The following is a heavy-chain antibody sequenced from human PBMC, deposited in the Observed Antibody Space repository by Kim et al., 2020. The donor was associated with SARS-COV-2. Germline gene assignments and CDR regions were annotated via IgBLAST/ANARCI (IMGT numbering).Heavy chain of an antibody. J-gene: IGHJ5*02. CDR2: IYYSGST. D-gene: IGHD4-4*01. Sequence: SETLSLTCTVSGGSISSYYWSWIRQPPGKGLEWIGYIYYSGSTNYNPSLKSRVTISVDTSKNQFSLKLSSVTAADTAVYYCARVTRATVHWFDPWGQGTLVTVSS. CDR3: ARVTRATVHWFDP. V-gene: IGHV4-59*01. CDR1: GGSISSYY.